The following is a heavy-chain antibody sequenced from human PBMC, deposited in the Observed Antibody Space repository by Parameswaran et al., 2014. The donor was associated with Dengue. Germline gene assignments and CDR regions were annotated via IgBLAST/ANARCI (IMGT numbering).Heavy chain of an antibody. D-gene: IGHD1-26*01. J-gene: IGHJ4*02. CDR3: ARRTNAGATDY. Sequence: ASETLSLTCTVSGGSISSSSYYWGWIRQSPGKGLEWIGSIYYSGSTSYNPSLNRRVTISVDTSENQFSLKLSSVTAADTAVYYCARRTNAGATDYWGPGNPGHRLL. CDR1: GGSISSSSYY. CDR2: IYYSGST. V-gene: IGHV4-39*01.